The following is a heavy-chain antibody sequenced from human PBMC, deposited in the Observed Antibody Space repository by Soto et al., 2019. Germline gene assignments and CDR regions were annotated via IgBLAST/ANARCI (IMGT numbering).Heavy chain of an antibody. CDR1: GGSISSGGYY. Sequence: SETLSLTCTVSGGSISSGGYYWSWIRQHPGKGLEWIGYIYYSGSTYYNPSLKSRVTISVDTSKNQFSLKLSSVTAADTAVYYCARSITMVRGVGLAFDYWGQGTLVTVSS. CDR3: ARSITMVRGVGLAFDY. CDR2: IYYSGST. J-gene: IGHJ4*02. D-gene: IGHD3-10*01. V-gene: IGHV4-31*03.